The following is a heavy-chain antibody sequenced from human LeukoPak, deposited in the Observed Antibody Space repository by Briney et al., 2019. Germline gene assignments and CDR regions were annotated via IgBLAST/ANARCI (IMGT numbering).Heavy chain of an antibody. Sequence: SETLSLTCTVSGGSISSSSYYWGWIRQPPGKGLEWIGSIYYSGSTYYNPSLKSRVTISVDTSKNQFSLKLSSVTAADTAVYYCARVDDILTGYYEVPYYFDYWGQGTLVTVSS. D-gene: IGHD3-9*01. J-gene: IGHJ4*02. CDR3: ARVDDILTGYYEVPYYFDY. CDR1: GGSISSSSYY. CDR2: IYYSGST. V-gene: IGHV4-39*07.